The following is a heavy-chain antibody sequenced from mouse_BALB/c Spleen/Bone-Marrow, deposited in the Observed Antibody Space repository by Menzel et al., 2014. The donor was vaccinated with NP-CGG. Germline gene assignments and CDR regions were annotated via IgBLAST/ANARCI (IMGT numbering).Heavy chain of an antibody. CDR3: TRYGYDPLYAMDY. D-gene: IGHD2-3*01. J-gene: IGHJ4*01. CDR2: INPSNGGT. V-gene: IGHV1S81*02. Sequence: QVQLQQPGAELVKPGASVKLSCKASGYTFTSYYMYWVKQRPGQGLEWIGGINPSNGGTNFNEKFKSKATLTVDKFSSTAYMQLSSLTSEDSAVYYCTRYGYDPLYAMDYWGQGTSATVSS. CDR1: GYTFTSYY.